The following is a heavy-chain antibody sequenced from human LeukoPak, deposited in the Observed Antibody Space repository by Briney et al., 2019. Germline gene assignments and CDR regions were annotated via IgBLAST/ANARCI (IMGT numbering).Heavy chain of an antibody. J-gene: IGHJ4*01. CDR1: GFTFSSYA. V-gene: IGHV3-48*01. D-gene: IGHD5-12*01. CDR3: ARDHRYAFDN. Sequence: PGRSLRLSCAASGFTFSSYAMHWVRQAPGKGLEWISYIGISSGNTKYADSVKGRFTISRDKARNSLYLQMNSLRVEDTAVYYCARDHRYAFDNWGHGTLVTVSS. CDR2: IGISSGNT.